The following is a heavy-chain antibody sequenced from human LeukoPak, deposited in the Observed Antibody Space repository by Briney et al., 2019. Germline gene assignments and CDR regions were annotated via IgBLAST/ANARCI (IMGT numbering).Heavy chain of an antibody. V-gene: IGHV3-7*03. D-gene: IGHD5-18*01. CDR2: INQDGNAK. CDR3: AVTRALCDQ. Sequence: GDSLKLSWAATGITFINRWTTSTRPAPGKGLGWVANINQDGNAKNYVEYVKGRFTISRDNTTSSAFLEMHSLRAEDTAVYYCAVTRALCDQWGEGTLVSV. CDR1: GITFINRW. J-gene: IGHJ4*02.